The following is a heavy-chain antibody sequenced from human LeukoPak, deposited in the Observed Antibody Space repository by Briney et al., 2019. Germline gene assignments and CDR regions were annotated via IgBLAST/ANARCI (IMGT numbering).Heavy chain of an antibody. V-gene: IGHV1-69*04. CDR3: ARNLWGSDGFGGTDY. D-gene: IGHD2-15*01. Sequence: GASVKVSCKASGGTFSSYAISWVRQAPGQGLEWMGRIIPILGIANYAQKFQGRVTITADKSTSTAYMELSSLRSEDTAVYYCARNLWGSDGFGGTDYWGQGTLVTVSS. CDR2: IIPILGIA. CDR1: GGTFSSYA. J-gene: IGHJ4*02.